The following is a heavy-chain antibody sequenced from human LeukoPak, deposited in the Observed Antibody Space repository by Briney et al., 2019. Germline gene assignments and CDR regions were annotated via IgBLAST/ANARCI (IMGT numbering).Heavy chain of an antibody. CDR2: IYYSGST. V-gene: IGHV4-59*01. D-gene: IGHD3-3*01. Sequence: SETLSLTCTVSGGSISSYYWSWLRQPPGKGLEWIGYIYYSGSTNYNPSLKRRVTISVDTSKNQFSLKLSSVTAADTAGYYCATTSATYYDFWSENYYFDYWGQGTLVTVSS. CDR1: GGSISSYY. CDR3: ATTSATYYDFWSENYYFDY. J-gene: IGHJ4*02.